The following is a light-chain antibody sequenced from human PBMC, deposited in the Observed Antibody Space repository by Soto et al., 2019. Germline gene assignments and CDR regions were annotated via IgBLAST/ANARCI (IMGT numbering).Light chain of an antibody. V-gene: IGKV3D-15*01. CDR3: QQYDKWPLT. Sequence: EIVMTQSPATLSVSPGEGATLSCRTSPSVDSNLAWYQQKPGQAPRLLIFGASTRATGIPARFSGSGSGKNFTLTISRLQSEDFAVYFCQQYDKWPLTFGGGTKVDIK. CDR1: PSVDSN. CDR2: GAS. J-gene: IGKJ4*01.